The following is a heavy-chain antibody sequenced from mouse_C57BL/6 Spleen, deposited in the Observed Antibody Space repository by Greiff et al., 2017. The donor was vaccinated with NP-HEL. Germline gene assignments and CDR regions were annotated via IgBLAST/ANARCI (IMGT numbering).Heavy chain of an antibody. Sequence: EVKLMESGPELVKPGASVKISCKASGYSFTGYYMNWVKQSPEKSLEWIGEINPSTGGTTYNQKFKAKATLTVDKSSSTAYMQLKSLTSEDSAVYYCASEDYDYESYAMDYWGQGTSVTVSS. CDR1: GYSFTGYY. CDR3: ASEDYDYESYAMDY. V-gene: IGHV1-42*01. D-gene: IGHD2-4*01. J-gene: IGHJ4*01. CDR2: INPSTGGT.